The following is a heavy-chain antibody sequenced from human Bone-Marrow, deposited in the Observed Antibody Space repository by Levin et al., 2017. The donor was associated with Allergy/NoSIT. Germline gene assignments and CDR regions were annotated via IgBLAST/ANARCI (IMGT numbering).Heavy chain of an antibody. D-gene: IGHD2-2*01. V-gene: IGHV4-59*01. J-gene: IGHJ5*02. Sequence: PSETLSLTCTVSGGSISSYYWSWIRQPPGKGLEWIGYIYYSGSTNYNPSLKSRVTISVDTSKNQFSLKLSSVTAADTAVYYCARDGSVVPAAGGGWFDPWGQGTLVTVSS. CDR3: ARDGSVVPAAGGGWFDP. CDR2: IYYSGST. CDR1: GGSISSYY.